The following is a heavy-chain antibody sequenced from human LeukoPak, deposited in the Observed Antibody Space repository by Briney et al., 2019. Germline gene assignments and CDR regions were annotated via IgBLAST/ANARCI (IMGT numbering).Heavy chain of an antibody. CDR2: IIPIFGTA. Sequence: GASVKVSCKASGYTFTSYDINWVRQAPGQGLEWMGGIIPIFGTANYAQKFQGRVTITADESTSTAYMDLSSLRSEDTAMYYCARMSGSYFVRIDYWGQGTLVTVSS. CDR3: ARMSGSYFVRIDY. D-gene: IGHD1-26*01. J-gene: IGHJ4*02. V-gene: IGHV1-69*13. CDR1: GYTFTSYD.